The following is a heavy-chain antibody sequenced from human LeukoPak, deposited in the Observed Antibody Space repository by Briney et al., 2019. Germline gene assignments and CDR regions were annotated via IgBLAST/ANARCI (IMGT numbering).Heavy chain of an antibody. CDR1: GGSISSGSYY. CDR2: IYTSGST. CDR3: ARLYKGYNADY. D-gene: IGHD5-24*01. V-gene: IGHV4-61*02. J-gene: IGHJ4*02. Sequence: SETLSLTCTVSGGSISSGSYYWSWIRQPAGKGLEWIGRIYTSGSTNYNPSLKSRVTISVDTSKNQFSLKLSSVTAADTAVYYCARLYKGYNADYWGQGTLVTVSS.